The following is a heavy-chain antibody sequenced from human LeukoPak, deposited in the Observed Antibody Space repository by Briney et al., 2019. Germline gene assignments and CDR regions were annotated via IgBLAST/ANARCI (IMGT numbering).Heavy chain of an antibody. CDR2: ISSSGRTI. Sequence: PGGSLRLSCAASGFTFSDYYMSWIRQATGKGLEWVSYISSSGRTIHYADSVKGRFTISRDNAKNSLFLQMNGLRAEDTAVYYCAREPRKGGYSSSWTKNRQEKVNWFDPWGQGTLVTVSS. CDR3: AREPRKGGYSSSWTKNRQEKVNWFDP. D-gene: IGHD6-13*01. J-gene: IGHJ5*02. CDR1: GFTFSDYY. V-gene: IGHV3-11*01.